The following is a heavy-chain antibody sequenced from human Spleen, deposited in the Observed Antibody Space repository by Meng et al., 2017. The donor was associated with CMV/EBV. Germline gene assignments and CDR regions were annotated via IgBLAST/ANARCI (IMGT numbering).Heavy chain of an antibody. D-gene: IGHD6-13*01. CDR2: ITPILGIA. Sequence: CHSAGRTFTIISCVRQAPRQGLEWMGRITPILGIANYAHKFQGRVTITSDTSTTTAYMALSSLRSEDTAVYYCARGGIDPRGSLFDPWGQGTLVTVSS. CDR3: ARGGIDPRGSLFDP. CDR1: GRTFTI. J-gene: IGHJ5*02. V-gene: IGHV1-69*04.